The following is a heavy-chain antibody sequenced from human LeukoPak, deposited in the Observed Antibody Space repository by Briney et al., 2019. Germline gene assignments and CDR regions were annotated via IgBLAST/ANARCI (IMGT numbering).Heavy chain of an antibody. V-gene: IGHV3-33*01. CDR3: ARAGGFRRELHLDY. J-gene: IGHJ4*02. D-gene: IGHD1-26*01. Sequence: GRSLRLSCAASGFTFSSYGMHWVPQAPGKGLEWVAVIWYDGSNKYYADSVKGRFTISRDNSKNTLYLQMTSLRAEDTAVYYCARAGGFRRELHLDYWGQGTLVTVSS. CDR1: GFTFSSYG. CDR2: IWYDGSNK.